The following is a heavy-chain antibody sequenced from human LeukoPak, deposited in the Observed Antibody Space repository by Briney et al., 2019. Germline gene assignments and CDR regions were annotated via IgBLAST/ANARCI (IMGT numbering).Heavy chain of an antibody. D-gene: IGHD3-10*01. V-gene: IGHV3-7*01. J-gene: IGHJ4*02. CDR1: GFTFSSYA. CDR3: ARDRGADRFDY. Sequence: PGGSLRLSCAASGFTFSSYAMYWVRQTPGKGLEWVANIKQDGSETYYVDSMRGRFTISRDNAKNSLYLQMNGLRAEDTAVYYCARDRGADRFDYWGQGTLVTVSS. CDR2: IKQDGSET.